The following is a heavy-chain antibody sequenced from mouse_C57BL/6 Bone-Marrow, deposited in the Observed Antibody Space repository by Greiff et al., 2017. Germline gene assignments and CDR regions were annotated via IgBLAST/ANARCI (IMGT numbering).Heavy chain of an antibody. CDR3: ARYEAWFAY. V-gene: IGHV1-50*01. Sequence: VQLQQSGAELVKPGASVKLSCKASGYTFTSYWMQWVKQRPGQGLEWIGEIDPSDSYTNYNQKFKGKATLTVDTSSSTAYMQLSSLTSEDSAVYYCARYEAWFAYWGQGTLVTVSA. CDR2: IDPSDSYT. D-gene: IGHD2-3*01. J-gene: IGHJ3*01. CDR1: GYTFTSYW.